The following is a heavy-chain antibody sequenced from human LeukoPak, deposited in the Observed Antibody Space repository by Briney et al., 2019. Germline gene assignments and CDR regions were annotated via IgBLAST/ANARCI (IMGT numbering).Heavy chain of an antibody. CDR3: ARDLGRRWLQLGDAFDI. CDR1: GGSISSYY. Sequence: SETLSLTCTVSGGSISSYYWSWIRQPPGKGLEWIGYIYYSGSTNYNPSLKSRVTISVDTSKNQFSLKLSSVTAADTAVYYCARDLGRRWLQLGDAFDIWGQGTMVTVSS. V-gene: IGHV4-59*01. CDR2: IYYSGST. J-gene: IGHJ3*02. D-gene: IGHD5-24*01.